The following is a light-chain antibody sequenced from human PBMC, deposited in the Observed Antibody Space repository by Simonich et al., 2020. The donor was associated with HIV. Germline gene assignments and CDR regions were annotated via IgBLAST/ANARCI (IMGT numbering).Light chain of an antibody. CDR1: QSLLHSDGKTY. CDR3: MQGIQLPLT. CDR2: EVS. J-gene: IGKJ4*01. V-gene: IGKV2D-29*02. Sequence: DIVMTQTPLSLSVTPGQPASISCKSSQSLLHSDGKTYLYWYLQKPGQSPQLLIYEVSNRCSGVPDRFSGSGSGTDFTLKTSRVEAEDVGVFYCMQGIQLPLTFGGGTKVEIK.